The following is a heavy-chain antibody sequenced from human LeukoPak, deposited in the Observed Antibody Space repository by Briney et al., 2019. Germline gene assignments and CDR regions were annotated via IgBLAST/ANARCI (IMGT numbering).Heavy chain of an antibody. D-gene: IGHD6-6*01. CDR3: ASKSPRGSSDY. CDR1: GGSISSYY. V-gene: IGHV4-4*07. J-gene: IGHJ4*02. Sequence: SETLSLTCTVSGGSISSYYWSWLRQPAGKGLEWIGRIYTSGSTNCNPSLKSRVTMSVDTSKNQFSLKLSSVTAADTAVYYCASKSPRGSSDYWGQGTLVTVSS. CDR2: IYTSGST.